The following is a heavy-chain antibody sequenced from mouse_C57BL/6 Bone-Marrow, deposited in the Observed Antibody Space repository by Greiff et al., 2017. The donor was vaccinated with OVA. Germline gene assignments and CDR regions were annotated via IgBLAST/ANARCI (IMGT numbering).Heavy chain of an antibody. J-gene: IGHJ4*01. D-gene: IGHD4-1*01. V-gene: IGHV2-6*01. CDR3: ARANWDVYYAMDY. CDR1: GFSLTSYG. Sequence: VKLMESGPGLVAPSQSLSITCTVSGFSLTSYGVDWVRQSPGKGLEWLGVIWGVGSTNYNSALKSRLSISKDNSKSQVFLKMNSLQTDDTAMYYCARANWDVYYAMDYWGQGTSVTVSS. CDR2: IWGVGST.